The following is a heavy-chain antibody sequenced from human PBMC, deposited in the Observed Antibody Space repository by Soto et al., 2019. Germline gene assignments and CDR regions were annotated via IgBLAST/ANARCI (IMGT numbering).Heavy chain of an antibody. V-gene: IGHV1-3*01. CDR3: ARESRYCSGGSCYFLPGIDY. CDR2: INAGNGNT. CDR1: GYTFTSYA. Sequence: ASVKVSCKASGYTFTSYAVHWVRQAPGQRLEWMGWINAGNGNTKYSQKFQGRVTITADESTSTAYMELSSLRSEDTAVYYCARESRYCSGGSCYFLPGIDYWGQGTLVTVSS. D-gene: IGHD2-15*01. J-gene: IGHJ4*02.